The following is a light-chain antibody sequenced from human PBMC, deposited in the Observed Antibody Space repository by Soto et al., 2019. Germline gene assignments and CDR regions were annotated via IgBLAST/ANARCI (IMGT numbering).Light chain of an antibody. V-gene: IGLV2-14*01. CDR1: SSDVGGYNY. CDR2: EVS. J-gene: IGLJ3*02. CDR3: SSYTSSSTRV. Sequence: QPASVSGSPGQSITISCTGTSSDVGGYNYVSWYQQHPGKAPKLMIYEVSNRPSGVSNRFSGSKSGNTASLTISGLQAEDEANYYCSSYTSSSTRVFGGGTKLTVL.